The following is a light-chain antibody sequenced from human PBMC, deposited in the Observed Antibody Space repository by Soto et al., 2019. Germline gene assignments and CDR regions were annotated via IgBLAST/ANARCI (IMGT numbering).Light chain of an antibody. J-gene: IGKJ2*01. Sequence: EIVMTQSPATLSVSPGERVTLSCRASQSVSSDLAWYLQKPGQAPSLLVYGASTRATGMPARFSGSGSGTEFTLLISSLQSEDFAVYYCQQYNNWPHTFGQGTKLEIK. CDR3: QQYNNWPHT. V-gene: IGKV3-15*01. CDR2: GAS. CDR1: QSVSSD.